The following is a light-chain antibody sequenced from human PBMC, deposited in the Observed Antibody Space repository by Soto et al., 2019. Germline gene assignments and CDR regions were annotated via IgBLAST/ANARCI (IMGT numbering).Light chain of an antibody. CDR2: EVS. CDR1: SSDVGSYNR. Sequence: QSVLTQPPSVSGSPGQSVTISCTGTSSDVGSYNRVSWYQQPPGTAPKLMIYEVSHRPSGVSNRFSGSKSDNTASLTISGLQAEDEADYYCSSYTSISTLYVFGTGTKLTVL. CDR3: SSYTSISTLYV. J-gene: IGLJ1*01. V-gene: IGLV2-18*02.